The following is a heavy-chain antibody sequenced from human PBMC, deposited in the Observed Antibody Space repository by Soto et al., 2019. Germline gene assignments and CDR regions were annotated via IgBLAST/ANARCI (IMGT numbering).Heavy chain of an antibody. CDR2: MNPNSGNT. CDR3: ARMATSGTLNWFDP. Sequence: ASVKVSCKASGYTFGNNDISWVRQATGQGLEWMGWMNPNSGNTGYAQKFQGRVSMTRNTSITTAYLELSSLRSDDTAIYYCARMATSGTLNWFDPWGQETPVTVSS. CDR1: GYTFGNND. V-gene: IGHV1-8*01. J-gene: IGHJ5*02.